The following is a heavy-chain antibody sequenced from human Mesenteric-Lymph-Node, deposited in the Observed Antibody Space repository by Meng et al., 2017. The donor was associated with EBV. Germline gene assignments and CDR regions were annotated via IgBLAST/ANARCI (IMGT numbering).Heavy chain of an antibody. Sequence: QIPLNESGPTLVKPTQTLTLTCTFSGFSLSTFGVGVGWIRQPPGKALEWLAVIYWDDDERYSPSLKSRLTITKDTSKNQVVLKMTDMDPVDTATYYCAHRPPFGELLDYWGQGTLVTVSS. CDR3: AHRPPFGELLDY. J-gene: IGHJ4*02. D-gene: IGHD3-10*01. V-gene: IGHV2-5*02. CDR1: GFSLSTFGVG. CDR2: IYWDDDE.